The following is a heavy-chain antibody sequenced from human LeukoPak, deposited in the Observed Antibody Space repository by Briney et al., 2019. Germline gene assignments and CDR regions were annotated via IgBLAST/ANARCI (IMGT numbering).Heavy chain of an antibody. CDR2: ISGGGDGT. J-gene: IGHJ4*01. CDR1: AFTFSGYA. V-gene: IGHV3-23*01. D-gene: IGHD3-16*01. CDR3: AKGSVGGMYFFDY. Sequence: GGSLRLSCAASAFTFSGYAMNWVRQAPGKGLEWVSVISGGGDGTYYADFVKGRFTISRDNSKNTLYLQMNNLRAEDTAIYYCAKGSVGGMYFFDYWGHGTLVTVSS.